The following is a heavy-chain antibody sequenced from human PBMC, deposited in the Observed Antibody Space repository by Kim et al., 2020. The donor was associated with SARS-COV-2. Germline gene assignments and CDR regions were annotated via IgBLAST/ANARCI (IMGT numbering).Heavy chain of an antibody. Sequence: GSLKSRITINPDTSKNQFSLQLNSVTPEDTAVYYCARETMVRGVISWFDPWGQGTLVTVSS. CDR3: ARETMVRGVISWFDP. V-gene: IGHV6-1*01. D-gene: IGHD3-10*01. J-gene: IGHJ5*02.